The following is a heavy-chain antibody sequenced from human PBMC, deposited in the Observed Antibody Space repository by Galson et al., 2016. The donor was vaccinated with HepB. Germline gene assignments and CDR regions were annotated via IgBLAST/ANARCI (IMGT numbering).Heavy chain of an antibody. CDR2: IFSSGST. Sequence: SETLSLTCSVSGGSINSYYWSWIRQPPGKGLEWIGFIFSSGSTKYNPSLRGRVILSVDTSKNQFSLKLTSVTAADTAIYYCARSTYSFHYWGQGILVTVSS. CDR3: ARSTYSFHY. J-gene: IGHJ4*02. D-gene: IGHD2-2*01. V-gene: IGHV4-59*01. CDR1: GGSINSYY.